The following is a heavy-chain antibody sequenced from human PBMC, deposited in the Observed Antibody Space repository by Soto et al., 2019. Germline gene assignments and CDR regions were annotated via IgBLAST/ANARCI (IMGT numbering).Heavy chain of an antibody. CDR1: GGSFSGYY. V-gene: IGHV4-34*01. Sequence: SETLSLTCAVYGGSFSGYYWTWIRQPPGKGLEWIGEINHSGSTNYNPSLKSRVTISVDTSKNQFSLKLSSVTAADTAVYYCARGYGRNLDYWGQGTLVTVSS. CDR3: ARGYGRNLDY. J-gene: IGHJ4*02. D-gene: IGHD3-10*01. CDR2: INHSGST.